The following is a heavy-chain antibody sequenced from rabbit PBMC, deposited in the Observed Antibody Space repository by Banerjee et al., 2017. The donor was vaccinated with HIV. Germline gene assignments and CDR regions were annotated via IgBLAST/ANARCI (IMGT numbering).Heavy chain of an antibody. CDR3: ARDLAGVIGWNFDL. Sequence: QEQLEESGGGLVKPEGSLTLTCKASGFSVSGDYYVCWVRQAPGKGLEWIACIGAGSSGITYYANWAKGRFTISKTSSTTVTLQMTSLTAADTATHFCARDLAGVIGWNFDLWGQGTLVTVS. CDR1: GFSVSGDYY. D-gene: IGHD4-1*01. J-gene: IGHJ4*01. CDR2: IGAGSSGIT. V-gene: IGHV1S45*01.